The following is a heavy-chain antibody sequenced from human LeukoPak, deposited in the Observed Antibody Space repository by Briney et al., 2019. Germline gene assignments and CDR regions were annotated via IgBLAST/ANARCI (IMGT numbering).Heavy chain of an antibody. D-gene: IGHD3-9*01. CDR3: ARAYTPLTGSWYYYGMDV. CDR2: IYHSGST. Sequence: ASQTLSLTCTVSGGSISSGGYYWSWIRQPPGKGLEWIGYIYHSGSTNYNPSLKSRVTISVDKSKNQFSLKLSSVTAADTAVYYCARAYTPLTGSWYYYGMDVWGQGTTVTVSS. V-gene: IGHV4-30-2*01. CDR1: GGSISSGGYY. J-gene: IGHJ6*02.